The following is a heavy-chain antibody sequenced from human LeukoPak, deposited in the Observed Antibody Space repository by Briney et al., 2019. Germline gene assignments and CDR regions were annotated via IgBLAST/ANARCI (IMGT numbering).Heavy chain of an antibody. CDR2: VSGRGGST. Sequence: GGSLRLSCAASGFTFSSYAMSWVRQAPGKGLEWVSAVSGRGGSTYYGDSVKGRFTISRDDSKNTLYLQMNSLRAEDTAVYYCAKCITMVRGVITDAVDIWGQGTMVTVSS. CDR3: AKCITMVRGVITDAVDI. J-gene: IGHJ3*02. V-gene: IGHV3-23*01. CDR1: GFTFSSYA. D-gene: IGHD3-10*01.